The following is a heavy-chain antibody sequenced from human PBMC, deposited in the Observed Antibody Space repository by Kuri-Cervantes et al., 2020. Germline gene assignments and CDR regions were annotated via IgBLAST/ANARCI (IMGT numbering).Heavy chain of an antibody. CDR2: IRYDGSNK. CDR1: GFTFRNYG. Sequence: GESLKISCAASGFTFRNYGMHWVRQAPGKGLEWVAFIRYDGSNKYYADSVKGRFTISRDNSKNTLYLQMNSLRAEDTAVYYCAKGHVTGRGYYMDVWGKGTTVTVSS. V-gene: IGHV3-30*02. J-gene: IGHJ6*03. D-gene: IGHD3-9*01. CDR3: AKGHVTGRGYYMDV.